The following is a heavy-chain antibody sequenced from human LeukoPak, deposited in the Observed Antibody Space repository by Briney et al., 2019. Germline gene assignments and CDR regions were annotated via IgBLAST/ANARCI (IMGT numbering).Heavy chain of an antibody. Sequence: SETLSLTCTVSGGSISNYYWRWIRQPPGKGLVWIGYIYYSGSTNYNPSLKSRATISLDTSKNQFSLKLSSVTAADTAVYYCARRTGYYDGFDYWGQGTLVTVSS. D-gene: IGHD3/OR15-3a*01. CDR1: GGSISNYY. J-gene: IGHJ4*02. V-gene: IGHV4-59*01. CDR3: ARRTGYYDGFDY. CDR2: IYYSGST.